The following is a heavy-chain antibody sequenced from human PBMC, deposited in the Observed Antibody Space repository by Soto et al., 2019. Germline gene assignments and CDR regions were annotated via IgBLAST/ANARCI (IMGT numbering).Heavy chain of an antibody. V-gene: IGHV4-31*03. J-gene: IGHJ5*02. CDR2: IYYSGST. D-gene: IGHD4-4*01. CDR1: GGSISSGGYY. CDR3: AREDYRKPYNWFDP. Sequence: PSETLSLTCTVSGGSISSGGYYWSWIRQHPGKGLEWIGYIYYSGSTYYNPSLKSRVTISVDTSKNQFSLKLSSVTAADTAVYYCAREDYRKPYNWFDPWGQGTLVTVSS.